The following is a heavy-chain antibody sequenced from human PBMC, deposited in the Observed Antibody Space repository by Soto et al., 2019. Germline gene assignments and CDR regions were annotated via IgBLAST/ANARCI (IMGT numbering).Heavy chain of an antibody. Sequence: QVQLVQSGAEVKKPGSSVKVSCKASGGTFSSYAISWVRQAPGQGLEWMGGIIPIFGTANYAQKFQGRVTITVDKSTSTAYMELSSLRSEDTAVYYCASGDCSSTSCYRGGGYYYYGMDVWGQGTTVTVSS. CDR3: ASGDCSSTSCYRGGGYYYYGMDV. V-gene: IGHV1-69*06. D-gene: IGHD2-2*01. CDR2: IIPIFGTA. CDR1: GGTFSSYA. J-gene: IGHJ6*02.